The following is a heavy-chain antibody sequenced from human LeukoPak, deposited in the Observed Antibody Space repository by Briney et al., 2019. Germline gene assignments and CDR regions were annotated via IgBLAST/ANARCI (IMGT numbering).Heavy chain of an antibody. CDR2: ISAYNGNT. D-gene: IGHD3-22*01. CDR3: ASLKNSYDSSGYLVTDAFDI. V-gene: IGHV1-18*01. Sequence: ASVKVSCKASGYTFTSNGISWVRQAPGQGLDWMGWISAYNGNTNYEQKLQGRVTMTTDTSTSTAYMELRSLRSDDTAVYYCASLKNSYDSSGYLVTDAFDIWGQGTMVTVSS. CDR1: GYTFTSNG. J-gene: IGHJ3*02.